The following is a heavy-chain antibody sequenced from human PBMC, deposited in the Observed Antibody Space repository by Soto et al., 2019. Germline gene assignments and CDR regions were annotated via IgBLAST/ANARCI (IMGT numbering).Heavy chain of an antibody. V-gene: IGHV5-51*01. CDR3: ARTSAAGKNYNGMDV. CDR1: GYSFTSYW. D-gene: IGHD6-13*01. J-gene: IGHJ6*02. CDR2: IYPGDSDT. Sequence: PGESLKISCKGSGYSFTSYWIGWVRQMPGKGLEWMGIIYPGDSDTRYSPYFQGQVTISADKSISTAYLQWSSLKASDTAMYYCARTSAAGKNYNGMDVWGQGTTVTVSS.